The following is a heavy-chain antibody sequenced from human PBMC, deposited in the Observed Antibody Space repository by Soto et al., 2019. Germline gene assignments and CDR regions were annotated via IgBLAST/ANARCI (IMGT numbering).Heavy chain of an antibody. J-gene: IGHJ5*02. CDR3: ARDRREYIVVVTLDGIDP. CDR1: GFTFSSYA. CDR2: ISYDGSNK. Sequence: PGGSLRLSCVASGFTFSSYAMHWVRQAPGKGLEWVAVISYDGSNKYYADSVKGRFTISRDNSKNTLYLQMNSLRAEDTAVYYCARDRREYIVVVTLDGIDPWGQGTLVTVSS. D-gene: IGHD2-21*02. V-gene: IGHV3-30-3*01.